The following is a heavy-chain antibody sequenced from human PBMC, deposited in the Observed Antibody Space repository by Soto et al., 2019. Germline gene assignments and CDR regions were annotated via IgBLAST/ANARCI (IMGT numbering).Heavy chain of an antibody. CDR1: GYTFTSYW. CDR3: ARHVHALGIFDY. CDR2: IDPSDSYT. J-gene: IGHJ4*01. D-gene: IGHD1-26*01. V-gene: IGHV5-10-1*01. Sequence: GESLKISCEGSGYTFTSYWISWVRQMPGKGLEWMARIDPSDSYTNYSPSFQGHITVSVDTSISTAYLQWSSLKASDTAVYFWARHVHALGIFDYWGHETPVTVSS.